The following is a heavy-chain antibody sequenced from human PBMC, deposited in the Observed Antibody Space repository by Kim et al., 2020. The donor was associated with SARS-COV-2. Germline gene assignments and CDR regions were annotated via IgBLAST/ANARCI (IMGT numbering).Heavy chain of an antibody. D-gene: IGHD1-20*01. J-gene: IGHJ4*02. CDR1: GFKFNRHS. CDR3: ASTRTGGMDPVARY. V-gene: IGHV3-30*14. Sequence: GGSLRLSCLASGFKFNRHSLHWVRQAPGKGLEWLAILPFHGTNRFYADSVRGRFTISTDSSKSTLFLQMDSLGPDDTAVYFCASTRTGGMDPVARYWGQGTRVTVSS. CDR2: LPFHGTNR.